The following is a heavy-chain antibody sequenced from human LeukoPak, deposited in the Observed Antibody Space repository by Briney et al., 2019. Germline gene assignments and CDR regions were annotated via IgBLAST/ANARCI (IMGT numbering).Heavy chain of an antibody. CDR2: ISSSSSTI. V-gene: IGHV3-48*01. J-gene: IGHJ4*02. CDR3: ARDRPLRYYYDSSGYIDY. CDR1: GFTFSSYS. D-gene: IGHD3-22*01. Sequence: GGSLRLSCAASGFTFSSYSMNWVRQAPGKGLEWVSYISSSSSTIYYADSVKGRFTISRDNAKNSLYLQMNSLRAEDTAVYYRARDRPLRYYYDSSGYIDYWGQGTLVTVSS.